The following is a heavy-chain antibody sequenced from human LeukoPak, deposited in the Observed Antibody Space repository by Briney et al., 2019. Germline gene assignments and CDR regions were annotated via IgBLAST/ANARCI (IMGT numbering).Heavy chain of an antibody. D-gene: IGHD1-20*01. J-gene: IGHJ5*02. CDR2: IIPILGIA. CDR3: AREFKQSNWNDGHWFDP. CDR1: GGTFSSYA. Sequence: GASMKVSCKASGGTFSSYAISWVRQAPGQGLEWMGRIIPILGIANYAQKFQGRVTITADKSTSTAYMELSSLRSEDTAVYYCAREFKQSNWNDGHWFDPWGPGTLVTVSS. V-gene: IGHV1-69*04.